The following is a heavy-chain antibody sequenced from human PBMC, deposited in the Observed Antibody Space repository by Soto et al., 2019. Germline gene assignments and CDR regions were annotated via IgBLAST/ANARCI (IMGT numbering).Heavy chain of an antibody. J-gene: IGHJ4*02. CDR3: ARDKDEDPTVADY. V-gene: IGHV1-18*01. Sequence: QVPLVQSGAEVKKPGASVKVSCQASGYTFTSYGISWVRQAPGQGLEWMGWISAYNGNTNYAQQLQCRVTMTTDTSTSPAYRELRSLRSDDTAVYYCARDKDEDPTVADYWGQGTLGTVSS. CDR2: ISAYNGNT. D-gene: IGHD4-17*01. CDR1: GYTFTSYG.